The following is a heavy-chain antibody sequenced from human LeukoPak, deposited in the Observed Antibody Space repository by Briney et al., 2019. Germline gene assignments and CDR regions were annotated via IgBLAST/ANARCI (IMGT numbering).Heavy chain of an antibody. CDR1: GGSFGTYY. D-gene: IGHD1-26*01. J-gene: IGHJ4*02. V-gene: IGHV4-59*12. CDR2: IYYSGST. Sequence: KPSEALSLTCTVSGGSFGTYYWSWIRQPPGKGLEWIGYIYYSGSTNYNPSLKSRVTISVDTSKNQFSLKLSSVTAEDTAVYYCARVLVGATTPDYWGQGTLVTVSS. CDR3: ARVLVGATTPDY.